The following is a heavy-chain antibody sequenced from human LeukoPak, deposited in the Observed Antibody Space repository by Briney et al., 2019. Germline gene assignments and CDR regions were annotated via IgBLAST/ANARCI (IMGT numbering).Heavy chain of an antibody. CDR3: ARGGLWAFDI. CDR1: GFAFSSYG. CDR2: IQYAGTNT. J-gene: IGHJ3*02. D-gene: IGHD2-21*01. V-gene: IGHV3-30*02. Sequence: PGGSLRLSCAASGFAFSSYGMHWVRQAPGKGLEWVAYIQYAGTNTHYADSVKGRFTISRDNAKNSLYLQMNSLRAEDTAVYYCARGGLWAFDIWGQGTMVTVSS.